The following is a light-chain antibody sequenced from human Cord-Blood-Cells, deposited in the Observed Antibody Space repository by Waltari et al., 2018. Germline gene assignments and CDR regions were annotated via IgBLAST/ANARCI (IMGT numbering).Light chain of an antibody. Sequence: QSALTQPPSASGSPGQSVTISCTGTSSDVGGYNSVSWYQQHPGKAPKLMIYEVSTRPSWVPDRFSGSKSGNTASLTVSGLQAEDEADYYCSSYAGSNNWVFGGGTKLTVL. V-gene: IGLV2-8*01. J-gene: IGLJ3*02. CDR2: EVS. CDR3: SSYAGSNNWV. CDR1: SSDVGGYNS.